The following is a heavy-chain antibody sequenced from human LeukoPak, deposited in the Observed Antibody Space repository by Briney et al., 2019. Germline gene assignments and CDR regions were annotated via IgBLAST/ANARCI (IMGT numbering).Heavy chain of an antibody. CDR3: ARVFLTVSDFWSGYRENWFDP. CDR1: GYTFTGYY. Sequence: GASVKVSCKASGYTFTGYYMHWVRQAPGQGLEWVGWINPNSGGTNYAQKFQGRVTMTRDTSISTAYMELSRLRSEDTAVYYCARVFLTVSDFWSGYRENWFDPWDQGTLVTVSS. J-gene: IGHJ5*02. CDR2: INPNSGGT. D-gene: IGHD3-3*01. V-gene: IGHV1-2*02.